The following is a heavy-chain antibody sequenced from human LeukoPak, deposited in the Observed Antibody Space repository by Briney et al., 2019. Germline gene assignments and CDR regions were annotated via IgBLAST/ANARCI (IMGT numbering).Heavy chain of an antibody. Sequence: PSQTLSLTCTVSGGSISSGSYYWSWIRQPAGKGLEWIGRIYTSGSTNYNPSLKSRVTISVDTSKNQFSLKLSSVTAADTAVYYCARVRNWNPNWFDPWGQGTLVTVSS. CDR1: GGSISSGSYY. D-gene: IGHD1-1*01. J-gene: IGHJ5*02. CDR3: ARVRNWNPNWFDP. V-gene: IGHV4-61*02. CDR2: IYTSGST.